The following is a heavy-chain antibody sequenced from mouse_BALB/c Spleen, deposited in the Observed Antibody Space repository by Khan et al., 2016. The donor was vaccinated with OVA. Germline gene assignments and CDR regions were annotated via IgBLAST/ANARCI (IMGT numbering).Heavy chain of an antibody. CDR3: ARKNYYGDAMDY. CDR1: GYSITSDYA. J-gene: IGHJ4*01. Sequence: QLKESGPGLVKPSQSLSLTCTVTGYSITSDYACDWIRQFPGNILEWMCFISYAGRPTYTPSFKSRISITLDTSTNPSFLQLNSVTTEDTATYYCARKNYYGDAMDYWGQGTSVTVSS. D-gene: IGHD1-2*01. CDR2: ISYAGRP. V-gene: IGHV3-2*02.